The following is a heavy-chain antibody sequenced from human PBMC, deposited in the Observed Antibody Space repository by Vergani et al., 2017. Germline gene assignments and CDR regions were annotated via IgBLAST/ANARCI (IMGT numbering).Heavy chain of an antibody. D-gene: IGHD3-16*01. CDR1: GFTFSSYA. CDR2: ISYDGSNK. Sequence: QVQLVESGGGVVQPGRSLRLSCAASGFTFSSYAMHWVRQAPGKGLEWVAVISYDGSNKYYADSVKGRFTISRDNSKNTLYLQMNSLRAEDTAVYYCARDFRGGKIYYYYYGMDVWGQGTTVTVSS. V-gene: IGHV3-30-3*01. CDR3: ARDFRGGKIYYYYYGMDV. J-gene: IGHJ6*02.